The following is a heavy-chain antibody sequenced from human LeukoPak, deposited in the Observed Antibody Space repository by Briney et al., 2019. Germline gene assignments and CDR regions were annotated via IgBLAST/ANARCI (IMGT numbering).Heavy chain of an antibody. CDR3: ARVGDRNFDC. V-gene: IGHV4-59*08. CDR2: IYYSGNT. Sequence: SETLSLTCTVSGGSISSYYWSWIRKPPGKRLEWIGYIYYSGNTNYNPSLRSRVTISIDTSKNQFSLKLSSVTAADTAVYYCARVGDRNFDCWGQGTLVTVSS. CDR1: GGSISSYY. J-gene: IGHJ4*02. D-gene: IGHD3-16*01.